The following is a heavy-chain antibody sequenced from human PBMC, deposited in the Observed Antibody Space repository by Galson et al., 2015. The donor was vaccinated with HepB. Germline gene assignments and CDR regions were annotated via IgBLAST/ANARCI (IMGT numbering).Heavy chain of an antibody. CDR3: ARLNAGSGNYYNVRYYYYMDV. CDR2: ISSSSSYI. J-gene: IGHJ6*03. D-gene: IGHD3-10*01. CDR1: GFTFSSYS. V-gene: IGHV3-21*01. Sequence: SLRLSCAASGFTFSSYSMNWVRQAPGKGLEWVSSISSSSSYIYYADSVKGRFTISRDNAKNSLYLQMNSLRAEDTAVYYCARLNAGSGNYYNVRYYYYMDVWGKGTTVTVSS.